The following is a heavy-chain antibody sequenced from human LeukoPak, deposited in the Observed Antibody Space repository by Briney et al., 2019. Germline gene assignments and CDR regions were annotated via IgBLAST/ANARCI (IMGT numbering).Heavy chain of an antibody. Sequence: GGSLRLSCAASGFTVSSNYMSWVRQAPGKGLEWVSVIYGGGSTYYADSVKGRFTISRDNSKNTLYLQMNSLRAEDTAVYYCARTYAGYSSGWYEDYWGQGTLVTVSS. J-gene: IGHJ4*02. CDR3: ARTYAGYSSGWYEDY. CDR1: GFTVSSNY. V-gene: IGHV3-53*01. CDR2: IYGGGST. D-gene: IGHD6-19*01.